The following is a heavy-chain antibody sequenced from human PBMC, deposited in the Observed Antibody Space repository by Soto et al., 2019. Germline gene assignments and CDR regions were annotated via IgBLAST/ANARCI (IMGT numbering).Heavy chain of an antibody. D-gene: IGHD3-10*01. CDR1: GGSISSYY. V-gene: IGHV4-59*08. CDR2: IYYSGST. CDR3: ARSLFTYWFDP. Sequence: SETLSLTCTVSGGSISSYYWSWIRQPPGKGLEWIGYIYYSGSTNYNPSLKSRVTISVDTSKNQFSLKLSSVTAADTAVYYCARSLFTYWFDPWGQGTPVTVSS. J-gene: IGHJ5*02.